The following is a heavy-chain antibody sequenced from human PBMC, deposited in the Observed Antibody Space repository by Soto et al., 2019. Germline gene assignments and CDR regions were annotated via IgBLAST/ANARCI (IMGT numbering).Heavy chain of an antibody. CDR1: GFTFSSYA. D-gene: IGHD3-22*01. V-gene: IGHV3-23*01. CDR3: AKGALGHYYDSSGFWDY. Sequence: EVQLLESGGGLVQPGGSLRLSCAASGFTFSSYAMSWVRQAPGKGLEWVSAISGSGGSTYYADSVKGRFTISRDNSNNTLNLQMNSLRVEDTAVYYCAKGALGHYYDSSGFWDYWGQGTLVTVSS. J-gene: IGHJ4*02. CDR2: ISGSGGST.